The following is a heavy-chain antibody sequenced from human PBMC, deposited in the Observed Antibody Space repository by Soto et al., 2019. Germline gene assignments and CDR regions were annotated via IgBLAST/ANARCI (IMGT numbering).Heavy chain of an antibody. Sequence: GGSLRLSCGASGFTFGGYDVHWVRQAPGKGLEWVAVISYDGSNKYYADSVKGRFTISRDNSKNTLYLQMNSLRAEDTAVYYCAKDYDGFPATWGQGTLVTVSS. CDR3: AKDYDGFPAT. V-gene: IGHV3-30*18. CDR1: GFTFGGYD. D-gene: IGHD3-3*01. J-gene: IGHJ5*02. CDR2: ISYDGSNK.